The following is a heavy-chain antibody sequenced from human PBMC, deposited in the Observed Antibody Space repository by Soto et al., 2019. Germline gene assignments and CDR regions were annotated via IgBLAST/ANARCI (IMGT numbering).Heavy chain of an antibody. V-gene: IGHV3-30-3*01. Sequence: GGSLRLSCAASGFTFSSYAMHWVRQAPGKGLEWVAVISYDGSNKYYADSVKGRFTISRDNSKNTLYLQMNSLRAEDTAVYYCARGREGYFDWTRGYYYYGMDVWGQGTTVTVSS. J-gene: IGHJ6*02. D-gene: IGHD3-9*01. CDR1: GFTFSSYA. CDR3: ARGREGYFDWTRGYYYYGMDV. CDR2: ISYDGSNK.